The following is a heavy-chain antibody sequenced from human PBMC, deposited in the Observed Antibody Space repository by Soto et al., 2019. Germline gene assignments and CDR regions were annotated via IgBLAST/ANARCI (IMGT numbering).Heavy chain of an antibody. CDR3: ARVGDGSGSYYKKDPLGPHYYYYYGMDV. Sequence: GGSLRLSCAASGFTFSSYAMSWVRQAPGMGPEXLAIITAGGDPTYYAGSVKARFTISRDNSKNTLYLQMNSLRAEDTAVYYCARVGDGSGSYYKKDPLGPHYYYYYGMDVWGQGTTVTVSS. CDR1: GFTFSSYA. J-gene: IGHJ6*02. V-gene: IGHV3-23*01. CDR2: ITAGGDPT. D-gene: IGHD3-10*01.